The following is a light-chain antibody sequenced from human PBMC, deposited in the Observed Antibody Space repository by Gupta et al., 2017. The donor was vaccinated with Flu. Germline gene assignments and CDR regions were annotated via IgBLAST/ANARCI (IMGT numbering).Light chain of an antibody. CDR1: QSLLYSTNNKNY. CDR2: WAS. J-gene: IGKJ5*01. CDR3: QQEDSIPIT. V-gene: IGKV4-1*01. Sequence: DIVMTQSPDSLAVSLGERATINCKSSQSLLYSTNNKNYLAWYRQKPGQPPKLLIQWASTRESGVTDRFSGSGSGTDFTLTISSLQREDVAVYYCQQEDSIPITFGQGTRVEIK.